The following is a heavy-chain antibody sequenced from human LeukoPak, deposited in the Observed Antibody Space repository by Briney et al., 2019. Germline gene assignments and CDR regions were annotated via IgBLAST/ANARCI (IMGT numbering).Heavy chain of an antibody. CDR3: ATSSRASSGYSSL. V-gene: IGHV3-30-3*01. CDR1: GFTFSSYA. CDR2: ISYDGSNK. D-gene: IGHD3-22*01. Sequence: GGSLRLSCAASGFTFSSYAMHWVRQAPGKGLEWVAVISYDGSNKYYADSVKGRFTISRDNSKNTLYLQMNSLRAEDTAVYYCATSSRASSGYSSLWGQGTLVTVSS. J-gene: IGHJ4*02.